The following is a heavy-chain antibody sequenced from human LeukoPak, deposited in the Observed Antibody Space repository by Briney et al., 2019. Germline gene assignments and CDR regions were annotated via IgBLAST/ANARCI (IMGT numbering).Heavy chain of an antibody. CDR1: GGSISSYY. CDR2: IYYSGST. CDR3: ARVKAVLLWFGEIYYFDY. D-gene: IGHD3-10*01. Sequence: SETLSLTCTVSGGSISSYYWSWIRQPPGKGLEWIGYIYYSGSTNYNPSLKSRVTISVDTSKNQFSLKLSSVTAADTAVYYCARVKAVLLWFGEIYYFDYWGQGTLVTVSS. J-gene: IGHJ4*02. V-gene: IGHV4-59*01.